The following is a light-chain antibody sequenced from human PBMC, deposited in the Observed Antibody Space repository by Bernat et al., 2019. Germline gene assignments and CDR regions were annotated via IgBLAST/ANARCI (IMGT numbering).Light chain of an antibody. CDR2: SNN. Sequence: QSVLTQPPSASGTPGQRVILSCSGSSPNIGSNTVNWYQQLPGTAPKLLIYSNNQRPSGVPDRFSGSKSGTSASLAISWLKSEAEADYYCAAWDDSLNGAVFGGGTQLTVL. CDR1: SPNIGSNT. CDR3: AAWDDSLNGAV. V-gene: IGLV1-44*01. J-gene: IGLJ7*01.